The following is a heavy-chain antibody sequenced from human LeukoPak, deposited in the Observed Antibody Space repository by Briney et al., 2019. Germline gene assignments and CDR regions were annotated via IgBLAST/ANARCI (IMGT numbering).Heavy chain of an antibody. Sequence: GGSLRLSCAASGFTFSSYAMHWVRQAPGKGLEWVAVISYDGSNKYYADSAKGRFTISRDNSKNTLYLQMNSLRAEDTAVYYCAREGNTGLTYFDYWGQGTLVTVSS. CDR3: AREGNTGLTYFDY. CDR2: ISYDGSNK. V-gene: IGHV3-30-3*01. J-gene: IGHJ4*02. D-gene: IGHD3/OR15-3a*01. CDR1: GFTFSSYA.